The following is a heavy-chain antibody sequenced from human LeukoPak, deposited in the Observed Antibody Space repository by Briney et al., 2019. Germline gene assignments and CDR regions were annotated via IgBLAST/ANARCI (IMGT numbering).Heavy chain of an antibody. CDR1: GGSISSSGYY. J-gene: IGHJ4*02. Sequence: ETLSLTCTVSGGSISSSGYYWAWIRQPPGKGLEWVSVMYSGGSIYYGDSAKGRFTISRDNSKNTVYLQMNTLRSDDTAVYYCFVGPHPYDSGDWPPNWGQGTLVTVPS. D-gene: IGHD3-10*01. CDR3: FVGPHPYDSGDWPPN. V-gene: IGHV3-66*01. CDR2: MYSGGSI.